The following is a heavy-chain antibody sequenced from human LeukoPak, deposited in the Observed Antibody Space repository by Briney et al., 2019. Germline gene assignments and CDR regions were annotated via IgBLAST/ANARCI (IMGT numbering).Heavy chain of an antibody. J-gene: IGHJ4*02. CDR1: GLTFSRYA. CDR3: AKDGVRPDFGDYYSADF. V-gene: IGHV3-23*01. Sequence: GGSLRLSCAASGLTFSRYAMTWVRQAPGKGLEWVSSTSGSGDRKYYADSVKGRFTISRDNSKNTLYLQMNSLRAEDTAVYYCAKDGVRPDFGDYYSADFWGQGTLVTVSS. D-gene: IGHD4-17*01. CDR2: TSGSGDRK.